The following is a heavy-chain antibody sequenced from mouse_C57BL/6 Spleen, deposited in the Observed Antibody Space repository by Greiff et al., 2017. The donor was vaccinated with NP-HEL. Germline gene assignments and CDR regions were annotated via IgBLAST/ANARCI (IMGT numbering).Heavy chain of an antibody. CDR3: ARDYYGYDEGTWFAY. CDR1: GYTFTSYW. CDR2: INPSSGYT. Sequence: QVQLQQSGAELAKPGASVKLSCKASGYTFTSYWMHWVKQRPGQGLEWIGYINPSSGYTKYNQKFKDKATLTAEKSSSTAYMQLSSLTYEDSAVYYCARDYYGYDEGTWFAYWGQGTLVTVSA. J-gene: IGHJ3*01. D-gene: IGHD2-2*01. V-gene: IGHV1-7*01.